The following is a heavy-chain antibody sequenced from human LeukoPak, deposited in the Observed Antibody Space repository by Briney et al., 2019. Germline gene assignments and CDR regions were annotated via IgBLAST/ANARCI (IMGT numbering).Heavy chain of an antibody. J-gene: IGHJ4*02. CDR1: GYSISSGYY. V-gene: IGHV4-38-2*01. CDR2: IYHSGST. CDR3: ASHYYDFWGGYPHHFDY. D-gene: IGHD3-3*01. Sequence: NPSETLSLTCAVSGYSISSGYYWGWIRPPPGKGLEWIGSIYHSGSTYYNPSLKSRVTISVDTSKNQFSLKLSSVAAADTAVYYCASHYYDFWGGYPHHFDYWGQGTLVTVSS.